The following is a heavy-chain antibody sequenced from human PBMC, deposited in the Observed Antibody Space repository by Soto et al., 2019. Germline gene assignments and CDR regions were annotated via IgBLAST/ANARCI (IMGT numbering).Heavy chain of an antibody. D-gene: IGHD5-18*01. CDR2: INLDGSEK. J-gene: IGHJ6*01. V-gene: IGHV3-7*05. CDR1: GFTFRTYW. Sequence: EVQLVESGGGLVQPGGSLRLSCAASGFTFRTYWLSWVRQVPGKGLEWVAKINLDGSEKNYVDSVKGRFTISRDNGRNSLYLQMSSLRAEDTALYYCARDGSTSWYSYDYHGRDVWGQGTRVTVSS. CDR3: ARDGSTSWYSYDYHGRDV.